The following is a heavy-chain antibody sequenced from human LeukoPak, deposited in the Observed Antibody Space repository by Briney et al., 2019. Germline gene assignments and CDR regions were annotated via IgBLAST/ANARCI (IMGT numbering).Heavy chain of an antibody. CDR3: ARDHGYSGYDYYFDY. CDR2: IWYDGSNK. D-gene: IGHD5-12*01. CDR1: GFTFSTYV. J-gene: IGHJ4*02. V-gene: IGHV3-33*01. Sequence: GGSLRLSCAASGFTFSTYVIYWVRQAPGKGLEWVAVIWYDGSNKNYADSVKGRFTISRDNSKNTLYLQMNSLRAEDTAVYYCARDHGYSGYDYYFDYWGQGTLVTVSS.